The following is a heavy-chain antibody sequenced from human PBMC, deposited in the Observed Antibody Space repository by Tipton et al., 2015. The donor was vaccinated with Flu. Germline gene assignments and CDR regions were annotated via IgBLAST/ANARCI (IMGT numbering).Heavy chain of an antibody. D-gene: IGHD3-22*01. Sequence: LRLSCTVSGGSISSYYWSWIRQPPGKGLEWIGYIYYSGRTNYNPSLKGRVTISVDTSKNQFSLKLSSVTAADTAVYYCREYYYDSSGYYGDYWGQGTLVTVSS. V-gene: IGHV4-59*01. CDR2: IYYSGRT. CDR3: REYYYDSSGYYGDY. CDR1: GGSISSYY. J-gene: IGHJ4*02.